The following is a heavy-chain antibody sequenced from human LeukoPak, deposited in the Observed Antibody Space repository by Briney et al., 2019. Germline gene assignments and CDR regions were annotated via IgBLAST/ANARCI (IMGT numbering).Heavy chain of an antibody. CDR1: GFNFSNYS. D-gene: IGHD4/OR15-4a*01. Sequence: GGSLRLSCAASGFNFSNYSMNWVRQAPGKGLEWVSYISSSGRTIHHADSVKGRFTISRGNAKNSLYLQMNSLRDEDTAVYYCARFRSVLWDFDYWGQGALVTVSS. CDR3: ARFRSVLWDFDY. J-gene: IGHJ4*02. CDR2: ISSSGRTI. V-gene: IGHV3-48*02.